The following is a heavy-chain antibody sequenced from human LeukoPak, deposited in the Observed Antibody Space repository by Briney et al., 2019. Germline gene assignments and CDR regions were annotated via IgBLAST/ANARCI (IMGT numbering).Heavy chain of an antibody. Sequence: ASVKVSCKASGYTFTSYDINWVRQATGQGLEWMGWMNPNSGNTGYAQKFQGRVTMTRNTSISTAYMELSSLRSEDTAVYYCARGPPSVIIPAAMLFDPWGQGTLVTVSS. CDR2: MNPNSGNT. CDR3: ARGPPSVIIPAAMLFDP. CDR1: GYTFTSYD. D-gene: IGHD2-2*01. V-gene: IGHV1-8*01. J-gene: IGHJ5*02.